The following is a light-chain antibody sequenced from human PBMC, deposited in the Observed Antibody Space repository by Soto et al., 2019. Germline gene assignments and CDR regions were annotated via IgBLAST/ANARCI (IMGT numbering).Light chain of an antibody. J-gene: IGLJ2*01. V-gene: IGLV2-8*01. CDR3: SSYADSNNLL. Sequence: QSVLTQPPSASGSPGQSVTISCTGTSSDVGRYDWVSWYQQHPGKAPKLMLYDVIKRPSGVPDRFSGSKSGNTASLTVSGLQAEDEADYYCSSYADSNNLLFGGGTKLTVL. CDR2: DVI. CDR1: SSDVGRYDW.